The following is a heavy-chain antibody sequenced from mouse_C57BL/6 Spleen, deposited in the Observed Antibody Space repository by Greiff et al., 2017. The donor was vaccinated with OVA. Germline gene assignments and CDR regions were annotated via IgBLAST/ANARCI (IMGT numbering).Heavy chain of an antibody. Sequence: QVQLQQSGAELVKPGASVKISCKASGYAFSSSWMNWVKQRPGKGLEWIGQIYPGDGDTNYNGKFKGKATLTADKSSSTAYMQLSSLTSEDSAVYFGARRREGNAMDYWGQGTSVTVSS. CDR2: IYPGDGDT. V-gene: IGHV1-80*01. J-gene: IGHJ4*01. CDR3: ARRREGNAMDY. CDR1: GYAFSSSW.